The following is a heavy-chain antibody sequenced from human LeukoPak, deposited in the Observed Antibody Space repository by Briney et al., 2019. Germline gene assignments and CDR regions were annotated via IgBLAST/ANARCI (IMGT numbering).Heavy chain of an antibody. J-gene: IGHJ6*02. CDR3: AREATVPYYYYGMDV. CDR1: GGTFSSYA. Sequence: ASVKVSCKASGGTFSSYAISWVRQAPGQRLEWMGRIIPILGIANYAQKFQGRVTITADKSTSTAYMELSSLRSEDTAVYYCAREATVPYYYYGMDVWGQGTTVTVSS. D-gene: IGHD4-17*01. CDR2: IIPILGIA. V-gene: IGHV1-69*04.